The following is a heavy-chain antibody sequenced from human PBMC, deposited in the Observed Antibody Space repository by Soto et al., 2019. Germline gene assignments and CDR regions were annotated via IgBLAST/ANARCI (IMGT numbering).Heavy chain of an antibody. D-gene: IGHD6-13*01. CDR1: GFTFYDYA. V-gene: IGHV3-9*01. CDR2: ISWNSGSI. CDR3: AKDIGSSSRYSLDV. Sequence: GGSLRLSCAASGFTFYDYAMHWVRQAPGKGLEWVSGISWNSGSIGYADSVKGRFTISRDNAKNSLYLQMNSLRAEDTALYYCAKDIGSSSRYSLDVWGKGTTVTVSS. J-gene: IGHJ6*03.